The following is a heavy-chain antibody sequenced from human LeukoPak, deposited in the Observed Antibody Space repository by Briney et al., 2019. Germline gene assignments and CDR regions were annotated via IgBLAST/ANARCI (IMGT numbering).Heavy chain of an antibody. J-gene: IGHJ4*02. CDR1: GYSFTSYW. CDR3: ATFTIPPSAVFDY. Sequence: GESLKISCKGSGYSFTSYWIGWVRQMPGKGLECMGIIYPGDSDTRYSPSFQGQVTISADKSISTAYLQWSSLKASDTAMYYCATFTIPPSAVFDYWGQGTLVTVSS. CDR2: IYPGDSDT. D-gene: IGHD3-9*01. V-gene: IGHV5-51*01.